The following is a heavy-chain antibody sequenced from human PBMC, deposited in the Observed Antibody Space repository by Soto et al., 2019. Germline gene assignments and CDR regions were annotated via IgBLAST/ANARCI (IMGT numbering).Heavy chain of an antibody. CDR3: ARGRPYGMDV. D-gene: IGHD3-16*01. J-gene: IGHJ6*02. CDR1: GYTFSSYA. V-gene: IGHV1-3*02. CDR2: SNAGNGNA. Sequence: QVQLVQSGAEVKRPGASMKLSCKSAGYTFSSYAIQWVLQAPGQWLEWMAWSNAGNGNAKYSEEFQGRITVTRNTSASTVYMELSSLRSEDTAVYYCARGRPYGMDVWGQGTTVSVSS.